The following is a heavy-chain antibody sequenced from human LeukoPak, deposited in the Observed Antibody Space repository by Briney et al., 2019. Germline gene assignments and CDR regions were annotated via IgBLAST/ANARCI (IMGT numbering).Heavy chain of an antibody. CDR3: ARIRSGGGTRWGDY. V-gene: IGHV4-39*07. CDR1: GGSISSSSYY. Sequence: SETLSLTCTVSGGSISSSSYYWGWIRQPPGKGLEWIGSIYYSGSTYYNPSLKSRVTISVDTSKNQFSLKLSSVTAADTAVYYCARIRSGGGTRWGDYWGQGTLVTVSS. J-gene: IGHJ4*02. D-gene: IGHD5-24*01. CDR2: IYYSGST.